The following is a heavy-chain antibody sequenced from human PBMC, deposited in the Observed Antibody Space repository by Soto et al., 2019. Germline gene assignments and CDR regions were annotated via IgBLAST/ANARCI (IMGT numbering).Heavy chain of an antibody. D-gene: IGHD2-2*03. V-gene: IGHV3-21*01. Sequence: EVQLVESGGGLVKPGGSLRLSCAASGFTFSSYTMNWVRQAPGKGLEWVSSISTSSSGSYIYYADSVKGRFTISRDNAKNSLYLQMNSLRAEDTAVYYCATNPVGIVLIPTGMPSPGYWGPGTLVTVSS. CDR1: GFTFSSYT. CDR2: ISTSSSGSYI. J-gene: IGHJ4*02. CDR3: ATNPVGIVLIPTGMPSPGY.